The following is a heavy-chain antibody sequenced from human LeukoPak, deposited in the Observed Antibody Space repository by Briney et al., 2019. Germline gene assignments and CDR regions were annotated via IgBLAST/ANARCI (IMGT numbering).Heavy chain of an antibody. V-gene: IGHV3-20*04. J-gene: IGHJ3*02. Sequence: TGGSLRLSCAASGFTFDDYGMSWVRQAPGKGLEWVSGINWNGGSTGYADSVKGRFTISRDNAKNSLYLQMNSLRAEDTAVYYCARSKKQQLVHYDAFDNWGQGTMVTVSS. D-gene: IGHD6-13*01. CDR3: ARSKKQQLVHYDAFDN. CDR2: INWNGGST. CDR1: GFTFDDYG.